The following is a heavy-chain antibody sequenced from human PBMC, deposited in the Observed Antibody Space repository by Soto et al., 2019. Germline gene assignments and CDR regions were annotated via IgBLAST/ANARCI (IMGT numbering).Heavy chain of an antibody. Sequence: GXSVKLSSKASGGPLISYAISWVRQAPGQGLEWMGGIIPIFGTANYAQKFQGRVTITADESTSTAYMELSSLRSEDTAVYYCARVVIVRSGGYDERDFSNYYYGMDVWGQGTTVTVSS. CDR2: IIPIFGTA. D-gene: IGHD5-12*01. V-gene: IGHV1-69*13. CDR3: ARVVIVRSGGYDERDFSNYYYGMDV. CDR1: GGPLISYA. J-gene: IGHJ6*02.